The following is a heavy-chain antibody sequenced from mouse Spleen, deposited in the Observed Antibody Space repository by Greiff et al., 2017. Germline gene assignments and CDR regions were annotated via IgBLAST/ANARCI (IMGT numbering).Heavy chain of an antibody. V-gene: IGHV1-5*01. CDR3: TRSETTVVATRAMDY. Sequence: EVKLQQSGTVLARPGASVKMSCKASGYSFTSYWMHWVKQRPGQGLEWIGAIYPGNSDTSYNQKFKGKAKLTAVTSASTAYMELSSLTNEDSAVYYCTRSETTVVATRAMDYWGQGTSVTVSS. J-gene: IGHJ4*01. D-gene: IGHD1-1*01. CDR1: GYSFTSYW. CDR2: IYPGNSDT.